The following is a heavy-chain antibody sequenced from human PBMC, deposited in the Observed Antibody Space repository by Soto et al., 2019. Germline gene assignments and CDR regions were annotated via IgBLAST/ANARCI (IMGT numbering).Heavy chain of an antibody. CDR1: GDTFTRYY. CDR3: ARSSGGNFGIIIEGTNWFAP. Sequence: ASVEVSCKAPGDTFTRYYINWVRQATGQGLEWIGVINPHGGSTVYAQKFQGRVTMTRDTSASTVYMELSSLRSEDTAVYYCARSSGGNFGIIIEGTNWFAPCGQRPLVTVSS. V-gene: IGHV1-46*01. D-gene: IGHD1-26*01. CDR2: INPHGGST. J-gene: IGHJ5*02.